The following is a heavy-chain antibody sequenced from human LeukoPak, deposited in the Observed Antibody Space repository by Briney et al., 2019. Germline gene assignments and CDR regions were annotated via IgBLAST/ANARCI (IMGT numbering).Heavy chain of an antibody. V-gene: IGHV3-23*01. D-gene: IGHD1-26*01. J-gene: IGHJ4*02. CDR3: AKGRYLRIVGALGGDY. Sequence: GGSLRLSCAASGFTFSSYAMSWVRQAPGKGLEWVSAISGSASSTYYADSVKGRFTISRDNSKNTLYLQMNSLRAEDTAVYYCAKGRYLRIVGALGGDYWGQGTLVTVSS. CDR2: ISGSASST. CDR1: GFTFSSYA.